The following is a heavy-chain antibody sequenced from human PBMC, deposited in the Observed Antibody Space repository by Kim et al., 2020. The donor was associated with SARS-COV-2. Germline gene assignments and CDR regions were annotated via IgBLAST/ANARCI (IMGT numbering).Heavy chain of an antibody. CDR2: ISSSSSYI. Sequence: GGSLRLSCAASGFTFSSYSMNWVRQAPGKGLEWVSSISSSSSYIYYADSVKGRFTISRDNAKNSLYLQMNSLRAEDTAVYYCARVLYYDFWSGYPGPDKQKYYYYYGMDVWGQGTTVTVSS. CDR3: ARVLYYDFWSGYPGPDKQKYYYYYGMDV. V-gene: IGHV3-21*01. CDR1: GFTFSSYS. D-gene: IGHD3-3*01. J-gene: IGHJ6*02.